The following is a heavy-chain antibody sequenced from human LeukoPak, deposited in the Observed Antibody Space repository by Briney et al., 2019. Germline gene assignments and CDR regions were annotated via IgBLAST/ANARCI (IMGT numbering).Heavy chain of an antibody. V-gene: IGHV3-23*01. CDR1: GFTFSSSF. J-gene: IGHJ3*02. CDR3: AKRLNSFAFDI. Sequence: GGSLRLSCEASGFTFSSSFMSWVRQAPGKGLEGVSSFSDIAYYANSVKGRFSISRDNAKNTLYLQMDSMRAEDTVVYYCAKRLNSFAFDIRGQGTMVTVSS. CDR2: FSDIA. D-gene: IGHD2-21*01.